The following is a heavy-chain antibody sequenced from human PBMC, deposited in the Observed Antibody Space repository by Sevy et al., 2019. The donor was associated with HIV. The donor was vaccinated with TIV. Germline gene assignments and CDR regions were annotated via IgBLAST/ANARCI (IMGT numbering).Heavy chain of an antibody. D-gene: IGHD4-4*01. Sequence: GGSLSLSCAASGFTFSSYAMHWVRQAPGKGLEWVAVIYYDGSNNYNADSVKGRFTISRDNSKNMPYLQMNSLRAEDTAVYYCASRTTAGSYYYCGMDVWGQGTTVTVSS. CDR2: IYYDGSNN. V-gene: IGHV3-30*04. CDR1: GFTFSSYA. CDR3: ASRTTAGSYYYCGMDV. J-gene: IGHJ6*02.